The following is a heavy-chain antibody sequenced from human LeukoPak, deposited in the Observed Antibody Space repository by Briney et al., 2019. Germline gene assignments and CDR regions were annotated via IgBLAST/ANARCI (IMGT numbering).Heavy chain of an antibody. Sequence: SETLSLTCTVSGGSISSYYWSWIRQPAGKGLEWIGRIYTSGSTNYNSSLKSRVTMSVDTSKNQFSLKLSSVTAADTAVYYCARVQAATLLDDYWGQGTLVTVSS. V-gene: IGHV4-4*07. CDR2: IYTSGST. CDR1: GGSISSYY. CDR3: ARVQAATLLDDY. J-gene: IGHJ4*02. D-gene: IGHD6-13*01.